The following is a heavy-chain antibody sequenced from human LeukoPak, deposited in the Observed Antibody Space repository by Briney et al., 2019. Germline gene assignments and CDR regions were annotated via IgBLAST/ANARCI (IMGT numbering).Heavy chain of an antibody. J-gene: IGHJ4*02. V-gene: IGHV3-48*01. CDR2: GSSSSTTI. CDR1: GFTFSTFG. CDR3: ARMSTGYYDDY. Sequence: GALRLSCVASGFTFSTFGMNWVRQAPGKGLEWGSYGSSSSTTIYYADSVKGRFTISRDDAKSSLYLQMNSLRAEDTALYYCARMSTGYYDDYWGQGTLVAVSS. D-gene: IGHD3-9*01.